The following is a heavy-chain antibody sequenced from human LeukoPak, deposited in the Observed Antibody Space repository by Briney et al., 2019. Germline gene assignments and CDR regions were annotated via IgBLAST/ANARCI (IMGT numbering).Heavy chain of an antibody. CDR1: GGSFSGDY. Sequence: SETLSLSCAVYGGSFSGDYWSWSRQPPGNGLEWIGEINHSGSTNYNPSLKSRVTISVDTCKNQFSLKLSSVTAADTAVYYCAREAYGGNSGYDYWGQGTLVTVSS. CDR2: INHSGST. V-gene: IGHV4-34*01. J-gene: IGHJ4*02. CDR3: AREAYGGNSGYDY. D-gene: IGHD4-23*01.